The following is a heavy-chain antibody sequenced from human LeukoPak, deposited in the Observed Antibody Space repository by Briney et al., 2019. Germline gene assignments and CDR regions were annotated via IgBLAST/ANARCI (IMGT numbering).Heavy chain of an antibody. Sequence: GGSLRLSCAASGFTFSSYGMHWVRQAPGKGLEWVAVISYDGSNKYYADSVKGRFTISRDNAKNTLYLQMNSLRAEDTAVYYCARGDATGRFDNWGQGTLVTVSS. J-gene: IGHJ4*02. D-gene: IGHD7-27*01. CDR1: GFTFSSYG. CDR3: ARGDATGRFDN. V-gene: IGHV3-30*03. CDR2: ISYDGSNK.